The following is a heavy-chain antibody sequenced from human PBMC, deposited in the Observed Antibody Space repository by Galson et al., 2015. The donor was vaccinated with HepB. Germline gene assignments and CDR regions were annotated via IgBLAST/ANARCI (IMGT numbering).Heavy chain of an antibody. CDR1: DFTFSNYW. D-gene: IGHD3-10*01. CDR2: INPDGSEK. Sequence: SLRLSCAASDFTFSNYWMNWVRQAPGKGLEWVANINPDGSEKYYVAYLTGRFTISRDNAKNSLYLQMDSLRAEDTAVYYCARRISLVRGIITRPDYYYGMDVWGQGTAVTVAS. CDR3: ARRISLVRGIITRPDYYYGMDV. V-gene: IGHV3-7*03. J-gene: IGHJ6*02.